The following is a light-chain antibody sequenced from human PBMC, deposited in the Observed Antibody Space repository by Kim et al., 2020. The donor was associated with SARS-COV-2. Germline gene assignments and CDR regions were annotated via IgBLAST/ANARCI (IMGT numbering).Light chain of an antibody. CDR1: SLRSYY. V-gene: IGLV3-19*01. CDR3: NSRDSNDNVV. CDR2: GKN. J-gene: IGLJ2*01. Sequence: VALGQTVRITCQGDSLRSYYATWYQQKPGQAPLLVIYGKNNRPSGIPDRFSGSSSGSKASLTITGTQAGDEADYYCNSRDSNDNVVFGGGTQLTVL.